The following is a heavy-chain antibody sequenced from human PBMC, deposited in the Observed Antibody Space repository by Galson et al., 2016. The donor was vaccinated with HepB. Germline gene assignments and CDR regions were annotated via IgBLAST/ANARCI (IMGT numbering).Heavy chain of an antibody. D-gene: IGHD6-13*01. CDR1: GFTFNSYW. CDR3: ARSYSSWYPSPLDY. V-gene: IGHV3-74*01. Sequence: SLRLSCAASGFTFNSYWMHWVRQVPGKGLVWVSRINSDGSSTNYADSVKGRFTIYRDNAKSTLYLQMNSLRAEDTALYYCARSYSSWYPSPLDYWGQGTLVSVSS. CDR2: INSDGSST. J-gene: IGHJ4*02.